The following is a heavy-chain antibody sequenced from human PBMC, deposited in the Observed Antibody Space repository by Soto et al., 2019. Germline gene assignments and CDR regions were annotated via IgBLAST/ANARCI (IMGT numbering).Heavy chain of an antibody. V-gene: IGHV4-39*07. Sequence: SDTLSLTCSDSGGSISSRSYYRGWIRQSPGKGLEWIGQINDGGSANYNPSLKSRVTISVDTSNNEFFLELSSVTAADTAVYYCARGLFSETHYSGGWYFFDYWGQG. D-gene: IGHD1-26*01. CDR2: INDGGSA. CDR3: ARGLFSETHYSGGWYFFDY. CDR1: GGSISSRSYY. J-gene: IGHJ4*02.